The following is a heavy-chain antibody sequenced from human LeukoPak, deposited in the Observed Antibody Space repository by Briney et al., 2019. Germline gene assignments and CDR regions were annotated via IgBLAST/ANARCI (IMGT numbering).Heavy chain of an antibody. D-gene: IGHD1-26*01. CDR2: MFYSGST. CDR3: ARQVGATSYYYGMDV. Sequence: SETLSLTCTVSGGSISGYYWSWIRQPPGKGLEWIGYMFYSGSTNYNPSLKSRVTISVDTSKNQFSLKLSSVTAADTAVYYCARQVGATSYYYGMDVWGQGTTVTVSS. J-gene: IGHJ6*02. CDR1: GGSISGYY. V-gene: IGHV4-59*08.